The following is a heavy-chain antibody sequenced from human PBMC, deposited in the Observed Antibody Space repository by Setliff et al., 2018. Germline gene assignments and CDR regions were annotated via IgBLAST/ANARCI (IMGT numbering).Heavy chain of an antibody. CDR3: ARSPPNRGSGSGWYGDF. CDR1: GYTFTSYG. CDR2: ISAYNGNT. J-gene: IGHJ4*02. Sequence: GASVKVSCKASGYTFTSYGISWVRQAPGQGLEWMGWISAYNGNTNYAQKLQGRVTVTTDTPTSTGYLELRSLTSDDTAVYYCARSPPNRGSGSGWYGDFWGQGTLVTVSS. V-gene: IGHV1-18*01. D-gene: IGHD6-19*01.